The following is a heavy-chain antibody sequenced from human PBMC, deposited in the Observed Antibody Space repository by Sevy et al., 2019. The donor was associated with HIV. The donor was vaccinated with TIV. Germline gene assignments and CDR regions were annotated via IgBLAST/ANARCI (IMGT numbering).Heavy chain of an antibody. Sequence: GGSLRLSCAASGFTFSSYGMHWVRQAPGKGLEWVALIWYDGSNTYYADSVKGRFSISRDNSKNTPYLQMNSLRAEDTAVYYCARGKAALPGYYYGMDVWGQGTTVTVSS. CDR3: ARGKAALPGYYYGMDV. D-gene: IGHD6-6*01. CDR2: IWYDGSNT. V-gene: IGHV3-33*08. J-gene: IGHJ6*02. CDR1: GFTFSSYG.